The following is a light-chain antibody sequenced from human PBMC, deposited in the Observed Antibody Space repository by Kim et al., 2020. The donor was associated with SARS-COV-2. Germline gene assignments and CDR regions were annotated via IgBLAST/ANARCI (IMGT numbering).Light chain of an antibody. CDR1: QRIRSSY. J-gene: IGKJ2*01. Sequence: EIVLTQSPGTLSLSPGERATLSCRASQRIRSSYLAWYQQKPGQAPRLLMYGASSRATGIPDRFSGSGSGTDFTLSISRLEPEDFAVYYCQQYTKSPYTFGQGTKLEI. CDR2: GAS. CDR3: QQYTKSPYT. V-gene: IGKV3-20*01.